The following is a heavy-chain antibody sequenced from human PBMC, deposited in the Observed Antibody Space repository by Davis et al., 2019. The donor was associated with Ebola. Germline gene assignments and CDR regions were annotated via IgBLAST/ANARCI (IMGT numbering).Heavy chain of an antibody. CDR2: INPNSGGT. J-gene: IGHJ4*02. V-gene: IGHV1-2*02. CDR1: GYTFTGYY. D-gene: IGHD3-22*01. Sequence: ASVKVSCKASGYTFTGYYMHWVRQAPGQGLEWMGWINPNSGGTNYAQKFQGRITMTRDTSINTAYMELSRLRSDDTAVYYCARAWSLGSSGYKYWGQGTLVTVSS. CDR3: ARAWSLGSSGYKY.